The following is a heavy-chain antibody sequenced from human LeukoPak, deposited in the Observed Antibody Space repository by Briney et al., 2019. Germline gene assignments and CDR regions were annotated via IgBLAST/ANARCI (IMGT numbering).Heavy chain of an antibody. D-gene: IGHD6-13*01. J-gene: IGHJ6*03. CDR2: IIPIFGTA. Sequence: SVKVSCKASGGTFSSYAISWVRQAPGQGLEWMGGIIPIFGTANYAQKFQGRVTITTDESTSTAYMELSSLRSEDTAVYYCARMRYSSSWYIGYYYYYMDVWGKGTTVTVSS. V-gene: IGHV1-69*05. CDR1: GGTFSSYA. CDR3: ARMRYSSSWYIGYYYYYMDV.